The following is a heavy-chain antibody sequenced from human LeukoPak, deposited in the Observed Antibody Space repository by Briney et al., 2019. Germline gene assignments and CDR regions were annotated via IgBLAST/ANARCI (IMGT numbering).Heavy chain of an antibody. V-gene: IGHV3-23*01. D-gene: IGHD5-18*01. CDR2: VSGRGGIT. CDR3: AKVISGRFSYATQSYEYYYDAMDV. J-gene: IGHJ6*02. Sequence: PGGSLRLSCAASELTFSIYAMSWVRQAPGKGLLWVSAVSGRGGITYYADSVKGRLTISRDNSKNTLYLQMNSLRAEDTAVYYCAKVISGRFSYATQSYEYYYDAMDVWGQGTTVTVSS. CDR1: ELTFSIYA.